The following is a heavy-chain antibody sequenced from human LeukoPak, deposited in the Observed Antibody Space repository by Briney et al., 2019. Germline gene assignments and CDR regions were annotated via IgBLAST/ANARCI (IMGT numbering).Heavy chain of an antibody. CDR1: GFTFSDYW. D-gene: IGHD3-9*01. J-gene: IGHJ4*02. Sequence: GGSLRPSCAASGFTFSDYWMHWVRQAPGKGLMWFSRIDHYGSNTNYADSVKGRFTISRDNAKNTLSLQMNGLRAEDTGVYYCARELRSFDWPTDSWGQGTLVTVSS. CDR2: IDHYGSNT. CDR3: ARELRSFDWPTDS. V-gene: IGHV3-74*01.